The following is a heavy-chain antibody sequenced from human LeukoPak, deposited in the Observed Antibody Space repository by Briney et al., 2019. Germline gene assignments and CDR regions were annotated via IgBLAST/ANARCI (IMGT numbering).Heavy chain of an antibody. CDR3: AKQRSEVPVAASNY. D-gene: IGHD2-8*01. V-gene: IGHV3-23*01. CDR1: GFTFSTSA. J-gene: IGHJ4*02. CDR2: IRGSGDST. Sequence: GGSLRLSCAASGFTFSTSAMSWVRQAPGKGLEWVSGIRGSGDSTYYVDSGKGRFTISRDNSKSKLYLHMNSLSAEDTAMYYCAKQRSEVPVAASNYWGQGTLVTVSS.